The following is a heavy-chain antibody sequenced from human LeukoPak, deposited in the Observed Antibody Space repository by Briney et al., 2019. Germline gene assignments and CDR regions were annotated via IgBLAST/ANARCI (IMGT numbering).Heavy chain of an antibody. CDR3: ANAKLGIGDFDY. Sequence: GGSLRLSCAASGFTFSSYAMSWVRQAPGKGLEWVSAISGSGGSTYYADSVKGRFTISRDNSKKTLYLQMNSLRAEDTAVYYCANAKLGIGDFDYWGQGTLVTDSS. J-gene: IGHJ4*02. CDR1: GFTFSSYA. V-gene: IGHV3-23*01. D-gene: IGHD7-27*01. CDR2: ISGSGGST.